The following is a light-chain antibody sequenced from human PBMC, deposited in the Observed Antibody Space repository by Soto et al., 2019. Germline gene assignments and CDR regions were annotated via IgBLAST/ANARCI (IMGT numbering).Light chain of an antibody. Sequence: DIQITQSPSSLSASVGDRVTITCRASQSVTNYLSWYQQKSGRAPKLLIYAASRLQTGVSSRFSGSASGTDFTLTIRSLQPEDFATYYCLQSYSVPWTFGQGTNVEIK. J-gene: IGKJ1*01. CDR3: LQSYSVPWT. CDR1: QSVTNY. CDR2: AAS. V-gene: IGKV1-39*01.